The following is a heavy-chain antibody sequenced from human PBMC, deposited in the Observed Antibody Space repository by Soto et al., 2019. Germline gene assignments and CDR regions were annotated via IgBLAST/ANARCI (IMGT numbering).Heavy chain of an antibody. Sequence: PSETLSLTCTVSGGSISSYYWSWIRQPPGKGLEWIGYIYYSGSTNYNPSLKSRVTISVDTSKNQFSLKLSSVTAADTAVYYCARDGGRRGKTFDYWGQGTLVTVSS. V-gene: IGHV4-59*01. CDR2: IYYSGST. CDR3: ARDGGRRGKTFDY. J-gene: IGHJ4*02. CDR1: GGSISSYY.